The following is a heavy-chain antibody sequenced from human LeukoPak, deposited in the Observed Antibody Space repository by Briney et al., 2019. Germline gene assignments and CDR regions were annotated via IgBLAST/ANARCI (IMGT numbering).Heavy chain of an antibody. J-gene: IGHJ5*02. CDR1: GFTFSSYA. CDR2: ISGSGGST. V-gene: IGHV3-23*01. D-gene: IGHD6-13*01. Sequence: PGGSLRLSCAASGFTFSSYAWSWVRQPPGKGLEWVSAISGSGGSTYYADSVKGRYTISRDNSKNTVYLQRNSLRAEDTAVYYCAKDRRETAAGTGNWFDPWGQGTLVTVSS. CDR3: AKDRRETAAGTGNWFDP.